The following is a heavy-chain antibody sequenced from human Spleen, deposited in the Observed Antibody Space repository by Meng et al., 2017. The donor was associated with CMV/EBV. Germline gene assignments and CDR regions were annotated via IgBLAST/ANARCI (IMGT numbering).Heavy chain of an antibody. CDR2: ISSSSSYI. CDR1: GFTFSIYA. Sequence: GESLKISCAASGFTFSIYAMSWVRQAPGKGLEWVSSISSSSSYIYYADSVKGRFTISRDNAKNSLYLQMNSLRAEDTAVYYCARDYPDGASNYYGWDVWGQGTMVTVSS. CDR3: ARDYPDGASNYYGWDV. J-gene: IGHJ6*02. V-gene: IGHV3-21*01. D-gene: IGHD4/OR15-4a*01.